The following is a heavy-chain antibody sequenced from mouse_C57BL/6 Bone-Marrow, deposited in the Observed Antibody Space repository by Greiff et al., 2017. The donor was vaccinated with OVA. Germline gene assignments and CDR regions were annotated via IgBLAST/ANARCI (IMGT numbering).Heavy chain of an antibody. D-gene: IGHD1-1*01. CDR1: GFTFSSYG. J-gene: IGHJ4*01. CDR2: ISSGGSYT. Sequence: EVMLVESGGDLVKPGGSLKLSCAASGFTFSSYGMSWVRQTPDKRLEWVATISSGGSYTYYPDSVKGRFTISRDNAKNTLYLQMSSLESEDTAMXYCARGCGSIPMDYWGQGTSVTVSS. V-gene: IGHV5-6*02. CDR3: ARGCGSIPMDY.